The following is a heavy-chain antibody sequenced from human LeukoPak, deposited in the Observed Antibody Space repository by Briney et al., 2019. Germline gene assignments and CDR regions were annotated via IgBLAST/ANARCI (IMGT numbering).Heavy chain of an antibody. CDR1: GGTFSSYA. CDR3: ATRMGQLVQYNYYGMDV. D-gene: IGHD6-6*01. CDR2: IIPILGIA. V-gene: IGHV1-69*04. Sequence: ASVKVSCKASGGTFSSYAISWVRPAPGQGLAWMGRIIPILGIANYAQKFQGRVTMTEDTSTDTVYMELSSLRSEDTAVYYCATRMGQLVQYNYYGMDVWGQGTTVTVSS. J-gene: IGHJ6*02.